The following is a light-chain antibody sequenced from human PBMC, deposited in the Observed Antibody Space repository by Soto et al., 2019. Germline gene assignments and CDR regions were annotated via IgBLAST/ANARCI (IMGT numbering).Light chain of an antibody. Sequence: DIQMTQSLSTLSASVGDRVTITCRASQNINNWLAWYQQKPGKAPKLLIYKASSLESGLPSRFSGSGSGTEFTLTISSLQPDDFATYYCQQYNSYWTFGQGTKVEIK. CDR3: QQYNSYWT. CDR2: KAS. CDR1: QNINNW. J-gene: IGKJ1*01. V-gene: IGKV1-5*03.